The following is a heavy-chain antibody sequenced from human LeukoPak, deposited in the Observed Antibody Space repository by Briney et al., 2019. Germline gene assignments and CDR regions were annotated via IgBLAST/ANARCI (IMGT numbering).Heavy chain of an antibody. D-gene: IGHD3-22*01. V-gene: IGHV5-51*03. J-gene: IGHJ4*02. CDR3: ASFGSYYNDSSAPGDY. CDR2: IYPGDSDT. CDR1: GYSFTSYW. Sequence: GESLKISCKGSGYSFTSYWIGWVRQMPGKGLGWMGIIYPGDSDTRYSPSFQGQVTISADKSISTAYLQWSSLKASDTAMYYCASFGSYYNDSSAPGDYWGQGTLVTVS.